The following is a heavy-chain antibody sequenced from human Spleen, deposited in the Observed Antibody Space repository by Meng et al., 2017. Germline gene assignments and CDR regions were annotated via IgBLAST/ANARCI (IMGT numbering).Heavy chain of an antibody. V-gene: IGHV4-30-4*01. CDR3: ARGNVATFLGY. D-gene: IGHD5-12*01. J-gene: IGHJ4*02. CDR2: IYYSGST. Sequence: QVQLHESGPGLLKPSPTPSRTCTVSGGPISSGDYYWSWIRQPPGKGLEWIGYIYYSGSTYYNPSLKSRVTISVDTSKNQFSLNLRSVTAADTAVYYCARGNVATFLGYWGQGTLVTVSS. CDR1: GGPISSGDYY.